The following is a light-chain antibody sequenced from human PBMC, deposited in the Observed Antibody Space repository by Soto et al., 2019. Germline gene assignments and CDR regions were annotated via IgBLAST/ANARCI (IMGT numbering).Light chain of an antibody. J-gene: IGKJ4*01. V-gene: IGKV3-11*01. CDR1: QSVSSY. CDR2: DAS. Sequence: EIVLTQSPATLSLSPGERASLSRRASQSVSSYLAWYQQKPGQAPRLLIYDASNRATGIPARFSGSGSGTDFTLTISSLEPEDFAVYYCQQYGSSPGITFGGGTKVDIK. CDR3: QQYGSSPGIT.